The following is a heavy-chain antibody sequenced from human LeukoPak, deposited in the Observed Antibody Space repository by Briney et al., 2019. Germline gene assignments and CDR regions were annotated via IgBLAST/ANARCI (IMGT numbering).Heavy chain of an antibody. Sequence: GGSLRLSCAASGFTFGDYWMSWVRQAPGKGLEWVATIDQDGRDKFSVDSVKGRFTISRDNARNSMYLQMNSLRAEDTAVYYCGRVGGRSKAAKGDAFDIWGQGTMVTVSS. J-gene: IGHJ3*02. D-gene: IGHD6-6*01. CDR2: IDQDGRDK. CDR1: GFTFGDYW. CDR3: GRVGGRSKAAKGDAFDI. V-gene: IGHV3-7*01.